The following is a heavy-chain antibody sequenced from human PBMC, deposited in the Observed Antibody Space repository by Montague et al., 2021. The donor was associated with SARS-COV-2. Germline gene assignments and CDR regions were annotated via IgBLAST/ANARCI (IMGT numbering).Heavy chain of an antibody. D-gene: IGHD3-10*01. CDR3: TVNYGSGSYSNYYYGMDV. CDR2: INHSGST. Sequence: SETLSLTCAVCGGSFSGYSWSWIRQPPGKGLQRIGDINHSGSTNYNPSLKSRVTISVDTSKNQFSLKLSSVTAAGTAVYYCTVNYGSGSYSNYYYGMDVWGQGTTVTVS. J-gene: IGHJ6*02. V-gene: IGHV4-34*01. CDR1: GGSFSGYS.